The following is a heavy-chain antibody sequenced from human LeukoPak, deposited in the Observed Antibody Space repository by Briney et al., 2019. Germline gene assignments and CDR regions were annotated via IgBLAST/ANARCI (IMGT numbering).Heavy chain of an antibody. CDR1: GFTFSSYS. V-gene: IGHV3-21*01. D-gene: IGHD3-10*01. Sequence: PGGSLRLSCAASGFTFSSYSMNWVRQAPGKGLEWVSSISSSSSYIYYADSVKGQFTISRDNAKNSLYLQMNSLRAEDTAVYYCAREGLGGGSYYTDYWGQGTLVTVSS. CDR3: AREGLGGGSYYTDY. CDR2: ISSSSSYI. J-gene: IGHJ4*02.